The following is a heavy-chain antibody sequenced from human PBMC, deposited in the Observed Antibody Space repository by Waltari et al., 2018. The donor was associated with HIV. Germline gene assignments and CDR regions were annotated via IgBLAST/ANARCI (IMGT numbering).Heavy chain of an antibody. V-gene: IGHV4-39*07. D-gene: IGHD2-2*01. CDR2: IYYSGST. CDR3: ARDYPRGIVVVPAVNRRGLDP. J-gene: IGHJ5*02. CDR1: GGSISSSSYS. Sequence: QLQLQESGPGLGKSSETLSPTCTVAGGSISSSSYSWGWYRQPPGKGQEWIGSIYYSGSTYYNPSLKSRVTISVDTSKNQFSLKLSSVTAADTAVYYCARDYPRGIVVVPAVNRRGLDPWGQGTLVTVSS.